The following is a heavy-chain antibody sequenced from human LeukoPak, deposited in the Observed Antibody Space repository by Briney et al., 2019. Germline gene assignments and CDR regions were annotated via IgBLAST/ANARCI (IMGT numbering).Heavy chain of an antibody. D-gene: IGHD3-10*01. CDR2: IYYSGTT. J-gene: IGHJ4*02. Sequence: PSETLPLTCTVSGGSISSSGYYWGWTRQPPGKGLEWIGSIYYSGTTYYNPSLKSRVTISLDTSKNQFSLKLSSVTAADTAVYYCARHPPSYYDYWGQGTLVTVS. CDR3: ARHPPSYYDY. V-gene: IGHV4-39*01. CDR1: GGSISSSGYY.